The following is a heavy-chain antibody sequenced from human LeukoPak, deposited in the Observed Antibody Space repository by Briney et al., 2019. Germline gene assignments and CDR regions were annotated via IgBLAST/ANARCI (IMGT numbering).Heavy chain of an antibody. D-gene: IGHD4-17*01. Sequence: GVSLTLSCAASGFTFSSYAMSWVRHAPRKGRECVSSISGSGCSTYYADSVKGRFTISRDNSKNTLYLQMNSLRAEDTAVYYCAKEKYGTDVGEDAFDIWGQGTMVTVSS. V-gene: IGHV3-23*01. J-gene: IGHJ3*02. CDR2: ISGSGCST. CDR3: AKEKYGTDVGEDAFDI. CDR1: GFTFSSYA.